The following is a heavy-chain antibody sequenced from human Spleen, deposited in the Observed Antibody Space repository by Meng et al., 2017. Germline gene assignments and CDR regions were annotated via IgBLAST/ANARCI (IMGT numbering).Heavy chain of an antibody. CDR1: GFTFSSYA. CDR2: ISYDGSNK. CDR3: ARSGSYSTLDS. D-gene: IGHD3-10*01. V-gene: IGHV3-30*01. Sequence: QVQLVESGGGVVQPGRSLRLSCAASGFTFSSYAMHWVRQAPGKGLEWVAVISYDGSNKYYADSVKGRFTISRDNSKNTLYLQMNSLRAEDTAVYYCARSGSYSTLDSWGQGSLVTVSS. J-gene: IGHJ4*02.